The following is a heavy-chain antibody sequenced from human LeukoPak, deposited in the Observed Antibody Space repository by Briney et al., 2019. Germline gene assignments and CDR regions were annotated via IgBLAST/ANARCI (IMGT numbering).Heavy chain of an antibody. CDR2: MNPNSGDT. D-gene: IGHD2-2*01. V-gene: IGHV1-2*02. CDR1: GHTFTGYY. J-gene: IGHJ4*02. CDR3: ARRPINCIITNCYVDY. Sequence: GASVKVSCKASGHTFTGYYMHWVRQAPGQGLEWMGWMNPNSGDTSYAREFQDRVTMTRDTSLSTAYMELSRLRSDDTAVYFCARRPINCIITNCYVDYWGQGTLVTVSS.